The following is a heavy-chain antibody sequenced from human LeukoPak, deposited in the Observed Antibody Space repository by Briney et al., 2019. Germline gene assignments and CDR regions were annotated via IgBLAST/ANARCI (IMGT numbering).Heavy chain of an antibody. CDR3: AKGNSGSYSQDWFDP. CDR2: ISYDGSNK. CDR1: GFTFSSYA. Sequence: GGSLRLSCAASGFTFSSYAMHWVRQAPGKGLEWVAVISYDGSNKYYADSVKGRFTISRDNDKNSLYLQMNSLKVEDMALYYCAKGNSGSYSQDWFDPWGQGTLVTVSS. J-gene: IGHJ5*02. D-gene: IGHD1-26*01. V-gene: IGHV3-30*04.